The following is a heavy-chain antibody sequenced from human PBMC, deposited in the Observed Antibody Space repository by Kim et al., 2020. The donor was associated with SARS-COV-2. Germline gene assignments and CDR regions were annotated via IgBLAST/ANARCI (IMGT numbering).Heavy chain of an antibody. J-gene: IGHJ4*02. D-gene: IGHD3-9*01. CDR2: IIDSGGST. CDR3: AKEGTDVLRYFDLFHVDY. CDR1: GFTFSSYA. Sequence: GGSLRLSCAASGFTFSSYAMSWVRQAPGKGLEWVSTIIDSGGSTYYADSVKGRFTISRDNSKSTLYLQMNSLRADDTAVYYCAKEGTDVLRYFDLFHVDYWGQGTLFTVSS. V-gene: IGHV3-23*01.